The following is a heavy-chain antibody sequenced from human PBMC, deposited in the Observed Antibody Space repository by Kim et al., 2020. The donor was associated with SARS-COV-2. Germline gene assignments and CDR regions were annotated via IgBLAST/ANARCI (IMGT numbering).Heavy chain of an antibody. CDR3: SRESPPDCRSTSCYRYYN. CDR2: IYSGGST. D-gene: IGHD2-2*01. CDR1: GFTVSSNY. J-gene: IGHJ6*03. Sequence: GGSLRLSCAASGFTVSSNYMSWVRQAPGKGLEWVSVIYSGGSTYYADSVEDRFTISRDNSKNTLYLQLNNLRAEDTAAYYCSRESPPDCRSTSCYRYYN. V-gene: IGHV3-66*01.